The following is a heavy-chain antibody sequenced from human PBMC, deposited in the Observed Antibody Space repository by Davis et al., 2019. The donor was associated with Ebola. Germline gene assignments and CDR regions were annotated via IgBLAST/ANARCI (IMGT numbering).Heavy chain of an antibody. Sequence: GGSLRLSCAASGFTFSDYYMTWIRQAPGKGLEWVSYISHTGNTIYYADSVKGRFTISRDNAKNSLYMQMNSLRAEDTAVYYCARASYYDLLTGYYNTFDYWGQGALVTVSS. D-gene: IGHD3-9*01. CDR2: ISHTGNTI. J-gene: IGHJ4*02. CDR1: GFTFSDYY. CDR3: ARASYYDLLTGYYNTFDY. V-gene: IGHV3-11*01.